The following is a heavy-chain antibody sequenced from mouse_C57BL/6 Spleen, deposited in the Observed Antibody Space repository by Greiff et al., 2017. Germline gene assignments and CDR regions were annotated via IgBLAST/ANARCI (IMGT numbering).Heavy chain of an antibody. CDR1: GYTFTDYN. CDR3: ARNYGSSYYY. Sequence: VQLQQSGPELVKPGASVKMSCKASGYTFTDYNMHWVKQSHGKSLEWIGYINPNNGGTSYNQKFKGKASLTVNKSSSTAYMELRSLTSEDSAVYYCARNYGSSYYYWGQGTTLTVSS. D-gene: IGHD1-1*01. J-gene: IGHJ2*01. CDR2: INPNNGGT. V-gene: IGHV1-22*01.